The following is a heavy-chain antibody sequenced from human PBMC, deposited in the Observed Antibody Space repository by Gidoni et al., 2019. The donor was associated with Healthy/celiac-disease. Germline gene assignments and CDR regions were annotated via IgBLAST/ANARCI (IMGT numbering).Heavy chain of an antibody. CDR1: GFTFSSFW. D-gene: IGHD2-15*01. Sequence: EVQLVESGGGLVQPGGSLRLSCAASGFTFSSFWMNWVRQAPGKGMVWVSRINSDGSSTSYADSVKGRFTIYRDNANNTLYLQMNSLRAEDTAVYYCARDNRYCSGNTCSGAFDIWGQGTMVTVSS. J-gene: IGHJ3*02. CDR2: INSDGSST. V-gene: IGHV3-74*01. CDR3: ARDNRYCSGNTCSGAFDI.